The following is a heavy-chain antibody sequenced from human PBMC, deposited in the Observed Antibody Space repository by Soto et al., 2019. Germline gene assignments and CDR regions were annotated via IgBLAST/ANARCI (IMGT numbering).Heavy chain of an antibody. CDR1: GGSFSGYY. CDR3: ARDCSGGSCYSGGKYYYYGMDV. Sequence: SETLSLTCAVYGGSFSGYYWSWIRRPPGKGLDWIGEVNHSGSTNYNPSLKSRVTISVDTSKNQFSLKLSSVTAADTAVYYCARDCSGGSCYSGGKYYYYGMDVWGQGTTVTVSS. D-gene: IGHD2-15*01. J-gene: IGHJ6*02. V-gene: IGHV4-34*01. CDR2: VNHSGST.